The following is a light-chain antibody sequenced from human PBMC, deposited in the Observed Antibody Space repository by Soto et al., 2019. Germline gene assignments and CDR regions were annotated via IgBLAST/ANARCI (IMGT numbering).Light chain of an antibody. CDR2: DVN. Sequence: QSVLTQPASVSGSPGQSITISCTGTSSDVGGYNYVSWYQQHPGKAPKLMIYDVNSRPSGVSNRFSGSKSGNTASLTISGLQAEDEADYYCSSYTSSGTRVFGAGTKVTVL. CDR3: SSYTSSGTRV. J-gene: IGLJ1*01. CDR1: SSDVGGYNY. V-gene: IGLV2-14*03.